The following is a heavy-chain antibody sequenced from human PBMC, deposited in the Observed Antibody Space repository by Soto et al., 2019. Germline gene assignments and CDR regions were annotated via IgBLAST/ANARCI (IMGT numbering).Heavy chain of an antibody. Sequence: GESLKISCKGSGYSFTSYWIGWVRQMPGKGLEWVGIIYPGDSDNRYSPSFQGQVNSSADKSISTADLQWSSLKASDTAMYYCARQGRRGILTGYDAFDIWGQGTTVTVSS. CDR2: IYPGDSDN. CDR3: ARQGRRGILTGYDAFDI. D-gene: IGHD3-9*01. J-gene: IGHJ3*02. V-gene: IGHV5-51*01. CDR1: GYSFTSYW.